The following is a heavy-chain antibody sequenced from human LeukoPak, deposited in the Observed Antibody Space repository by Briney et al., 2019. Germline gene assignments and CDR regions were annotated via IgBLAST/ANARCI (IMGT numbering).Heavy chain of an antibody. CDR2: INPDSGFT. V-gene: IGHV1-2*02. J-gene: IGHJ4*02. Sequence: ASVKGSCKASGYKFTDDYMHWVRQAPGQGLEFMGWINPDSGFTNYAQKFKGRVTMTRDTSISTAYLEVRSLTSDDTAVYYCAPTAEAYTSWWKVWGQGTLVTVSS. D-gene: IGHD2-2*01. CDR1: GYKFTDDY. CDR3: APTAEAYTSWWKV.